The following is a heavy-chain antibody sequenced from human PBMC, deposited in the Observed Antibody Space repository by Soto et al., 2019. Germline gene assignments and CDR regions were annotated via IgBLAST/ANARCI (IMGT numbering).Heavy chain of an antibody. D-gene: IGHD1-26*01. CDR3: ARAWDF. CDR1: GVSVSRDYQ. J-gene: IGHJ1*01. CDR2: ISYSGSP. Sequence: SETLSLTCTVSGVSVSRDYQWIWIRQPPGKGLEWIGHISYSGSPYYHPSLRSRLSISVDTSKNQFSLKVKSVTAADAAVYYCARAWDFWGQGTLVTVSS. V-gene: IGHV4-30-4*01.